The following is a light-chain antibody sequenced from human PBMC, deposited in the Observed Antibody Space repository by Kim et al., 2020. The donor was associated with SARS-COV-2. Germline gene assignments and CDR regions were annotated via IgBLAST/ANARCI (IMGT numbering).Light chain of an antibody. CDR3: ATWDYSLNGWV. Sequence: GQRVTVTCSGGRANVGSHIVNGFRQLPGPAPKLRLYNDNRRPSGVPDRFSSSRSGTSASLAISGLQSEDEADYYCATWDYSLNGWVFGGGTQLTVL. CDR2: NDN. J-gene: IGLJ3*02. CDR1: RANVGSHI. V-gene: IGLV1-44*01.